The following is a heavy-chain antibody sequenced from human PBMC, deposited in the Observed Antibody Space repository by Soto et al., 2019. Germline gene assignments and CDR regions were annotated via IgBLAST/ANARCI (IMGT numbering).Heavy chain of an antibody. Sequence: ELQLVEPGGDLVNRGGSLSLSCEALGLTPNRDWLAWVAKAPGKGREWVANLKPDESEKYYAGSVRGGLTFSFSGDGTETSLHLQMTSLRVEDTAHYYCAIYRFANGLDVWGQGTTVTVSS. J-gene: IGHJ6*02. V-gene: IGHV3-7*03. CDR3: AIYRFANGLDV. CDR2: LKPDESEK. CDR1: GLTPNRDW. D-gene: IGHD2-2*02.